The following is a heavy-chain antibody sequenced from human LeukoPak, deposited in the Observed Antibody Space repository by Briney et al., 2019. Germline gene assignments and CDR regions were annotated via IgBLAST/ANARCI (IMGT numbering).Heavy chain of an antibody. J-gene: IGHJ4*02. V-gene: IGHV1-2*02. CDR3: ARNSPGDRFDY. CDR2: INPRTGGT. Sequence: ASVKVSCKASGYTFTGYYIHWVRQAPGQGLEWMGWINPRTGGTMYAQKFQGRVTVTRDTSISTAYMDLRSLRSDDTAVYYCARNSPGDRFDYWGQGTLDTVSS. CDR1: GYTFTGYY. D-gene: IGHD2-2*01.